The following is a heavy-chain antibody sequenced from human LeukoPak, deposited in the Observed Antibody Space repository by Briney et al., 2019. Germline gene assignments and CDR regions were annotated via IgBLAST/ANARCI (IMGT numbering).Heavy chain of an antibody. CDR3: ARSGSYGPNFAY. CDR1: GGSISTYY. V-gene: IGHV4-59*08. CDR2: IYYSGNT. J-gene: IGHJ4*02. Sequence: SETLSLTCTASGGSISTYYWSWIRQSPGKGLEWIGYIYYSGNTTYNPSLKSRVTISVDTSKNQFSMKLTSVTPADTAVYYCARSGSYGPNFAYWGQGTLVTASS. D-gene: IGHD1-26*01.